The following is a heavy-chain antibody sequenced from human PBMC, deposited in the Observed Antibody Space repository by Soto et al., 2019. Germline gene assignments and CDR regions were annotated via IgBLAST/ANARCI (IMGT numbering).Heavy chain of an antibody. J-gene: IGHJ4*02. CDR3: AKGHETGHLLFVS. D-gene: IGHD3-10*01. Sequence: HPVGSLRLSCIASGFTFRAYAMNWVRQAPGKGLEWVSTITGAGTTYYADSVKGRFTISGDSSKSTMYMEMSSLRAEDTAVYYCAKGHETGHLLFVSWGQGTLVTVSS. CDR2: ITGAGTT. CDR1: GFTFRAYA. V-gene: IGHV3-23*01.